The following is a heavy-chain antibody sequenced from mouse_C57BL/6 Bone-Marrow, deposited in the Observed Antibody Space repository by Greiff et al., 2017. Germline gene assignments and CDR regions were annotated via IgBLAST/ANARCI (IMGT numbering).Heavy chain of an antibody. CDR1: GYTFTSYW. V-gene: IGHV1-55*01. J-gene: IGHJ3*01. CDR3: ARVYYYGNTFAY. Sequence: QVQLQQPGAELVKPGASVKMSCKASGYTFTSYWITWVKQRPGQGLEWIGDIYPGSGSTNYNEKFKSKATLTVEPSSSTAYMQLSSLTSEDSAVYYCARVYYYGNTFAYWGQGTLVTVSA. D-gene: IGHD1-1*01. CDR2: IYPGSGST.